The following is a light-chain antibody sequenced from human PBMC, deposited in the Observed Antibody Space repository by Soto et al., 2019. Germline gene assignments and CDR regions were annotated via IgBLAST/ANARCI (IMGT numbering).Light chain of an antibody. Sequence: EVVLTQSPATLSLSPGEGVTLSCRASQSVGRYLAWYQQRPGQAPRLLISDASNRATGIPARFSGSGSGADFTLTIRSLEPEDFAVYYCQQRSTWPSITFGQGTRLDMK. CDR2: DAS. CDR1: QSVGRY. V-gene: IGKV3-11*01. CDR3: QQRSTWPSIT. J-gene: IGKJ5*01.